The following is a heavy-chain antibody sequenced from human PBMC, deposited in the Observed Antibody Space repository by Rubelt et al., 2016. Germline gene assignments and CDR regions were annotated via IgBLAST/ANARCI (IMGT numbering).Heavy chain of an antibody. D-gene: IGHD1-26*01. Sequence: EVQLVESGGDLVRPGGSLRLSCAASGYTFRDYSMNWVRQAPGKGLEWVSYIRVNDGVTYYADSVKGRFAISTDKAKNSLYLRMDSLEDEATAVYYCASDRQWALDYWGQGTLVTVSS. V-gene: IGHV3-48*02. CDR2: IRVNDGVT. CDR1: GYTFRDYS. CDR3: ASDRQWALDY. J-gene: IGHJ4*02.